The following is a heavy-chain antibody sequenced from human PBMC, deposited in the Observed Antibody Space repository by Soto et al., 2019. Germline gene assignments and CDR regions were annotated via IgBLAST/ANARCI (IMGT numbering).Heavy chain of an antibody. CDR2: ISSGGSGT. Sequence: GGSLRLSCAASGFTFSKYAMTWARQAPGKGLEWVSAISSGGSGTYYVDSVKGRFTVSRDNSKNTLYLQMNSLRAEDTAIYYCARETNGGMDVWGQGTTVTVSS. J-gene: IGHJ6*02. CDR1: GFTFSKYA. D-gene: IGHD2-8*01. V-gene: IGHV3-23*01. CDR3: ARETNGGMDV.